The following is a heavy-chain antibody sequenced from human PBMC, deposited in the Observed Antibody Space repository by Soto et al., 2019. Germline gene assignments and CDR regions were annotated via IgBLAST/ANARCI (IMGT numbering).Heavy chain of an antibody. CDR1: GVSISSGNW. D-gene: IGHD3-22*01. CDR3: ARLIYDSRLNYLYFDS. CDR2: VYRDGSA. J-gene: IGHJ4*02. V-gene: IGHV4-4*02. Sequence: SETLSLTCDVSGVSISSGNWWSWVRQSPEKGLEWIGEVYRDGSANYHPSLERRVAISVDTSKNQFSLRLNSVTAADTAMYYCARLIYDSRLNYLYFDSWGQGTLVTVSS.